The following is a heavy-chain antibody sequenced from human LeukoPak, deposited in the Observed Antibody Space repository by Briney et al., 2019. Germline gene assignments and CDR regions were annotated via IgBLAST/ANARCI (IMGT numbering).Heavy chain of an antibody. Sequence: GGSLRLSCAASGFIFKKYWMNWVRQAPGKGLEWVSSISSSSSYIYYADSVKGRFTISRDNAKNSLYLQMNSLRAEDTAVYYCARYGAAASGFDYWGQGTLVTVSS. CDR1: GFIFKKYW. CDR3: ARYGAAASGFDY. V-gene: IGHV3-21*01. J-gene: IGHJ4*02. CDR2: ISSSSSYI. D-gene: IGHD6-13*01.